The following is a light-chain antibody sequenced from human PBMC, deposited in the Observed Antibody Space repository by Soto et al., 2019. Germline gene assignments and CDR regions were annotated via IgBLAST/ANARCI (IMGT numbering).Light chain of an antibody. CDR3: KKYGG. V-gene: IGKV1-5*03. CDR1: QSISNF. Sequence: DIRMTQSPSTLSASVGDRVTITCRASQSISNFVAWYQQKPGKAPKLLIFKASTLESGVPSRFSGSGSGTDSPLRLGGLQPDILAIYSSKKYGGFG. J-gene: IGKJ2*03. CDR2: KAS.